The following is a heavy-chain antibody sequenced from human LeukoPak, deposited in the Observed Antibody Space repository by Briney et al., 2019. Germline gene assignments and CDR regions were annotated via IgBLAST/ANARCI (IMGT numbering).Heavy chain of an antibody. CDR2: IIPIFGTA. CDR1: GGTFSSYA. J-gene: IGHJ3*02. V-gene: IGHV1-69*05. D-gene: IGHD3-22*01. Sequence: ASVKVSCKASGGTFSSYAISWVRQAPGQGLEWMGGIIPIFGTANYAQKLQGRVTMTTDTSTSTAYMELRSLRSDDTAVYYCARDSPYYDTSGYGGGSAFDMWGQGTMVTVSS. CDR3: ARDSPYYDTSGYGGGSAFDM.